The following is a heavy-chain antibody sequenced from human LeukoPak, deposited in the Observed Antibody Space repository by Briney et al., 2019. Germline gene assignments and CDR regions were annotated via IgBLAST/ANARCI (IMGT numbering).Heavy chain of an antibody. Sequence: KAGGSLRLSCAASGFTFSNAWMSWVRQAPGKGLEWVGRIKSKTDGGTTDYAAPVKGRFTISRDDSKNTLYLQMNSLKTEDTAVYYCTTWVYYGSGGDYWGQGTLVTVYS. CDR1: GFTFSNAW. CDR2: IKSKTDGGTT. V-gene: IGHV3-15*01. CDR3: TTWVYYGSGGDY. D-gene: IGHD3-10*01. J-gene: IGHJ4*02.